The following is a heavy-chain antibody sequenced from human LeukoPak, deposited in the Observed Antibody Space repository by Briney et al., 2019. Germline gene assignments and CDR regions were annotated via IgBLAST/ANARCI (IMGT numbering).Heavy chain of an antibody. J-gene: IGHJ4*02. Sequence: SETLSLTCAVYGVSFSGYYWSWIRQPPGKGLEWIGEINHSGSTNYNPSLKSRVTISVDTSRNQFSLKLSSVTAADTAVYYCARGPRYYYGSGSYYKEPFDYWGQGTLVTVSS. CDR2: INHSGST. D-gene: IGHD3-10*01. CDR3: ARGPRYYYGSGSYYKEPFDY. CDR1: GVSFSGYY. V-gene: IGHV4-34*01.